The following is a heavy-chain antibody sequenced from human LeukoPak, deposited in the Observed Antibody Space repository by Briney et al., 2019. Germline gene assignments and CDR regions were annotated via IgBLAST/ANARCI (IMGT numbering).Heavy chain of an antibody. CDR1: GGSFSGYY. CDR3: ARSARYGNGYYYYYYYMDV. D-gene: IGHD5-18*01. CDR2: VNHSGST. J-gene: IGHJ6*03. V-gene: IGHV4-34*01. Sequence: SETLSLTCAVYGGSFSGYYWSWIRHPPGKGLEWIGEVNHSGSTNYNPSPKSRVTISVDTSKNQFSLKLSSVTAADTAVYYCARSARYGNGYYYYYYYMDVWGKGTTVTVSS.